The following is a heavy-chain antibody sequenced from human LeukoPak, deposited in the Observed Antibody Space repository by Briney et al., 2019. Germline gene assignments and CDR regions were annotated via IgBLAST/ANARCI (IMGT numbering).Heavy chain of an antibody. J-gene: IGHJ4*02. D-gene: IGHD2-15*01. CDR2: INQDGREK. CDR1: GFTFSSYW. V-gene: IGHV3-7*04. Sequence: GGSLRLSCAASGFTFSSYWMSWVRQAPGKGLEWVANINQDGREKYYVDSVKGRFTISRDNAKNSLYLQMNSQRAEDTAVYFCARGDKFSGDYWGQGTLVTVSS. CDR3: ARGDKFSGDY.